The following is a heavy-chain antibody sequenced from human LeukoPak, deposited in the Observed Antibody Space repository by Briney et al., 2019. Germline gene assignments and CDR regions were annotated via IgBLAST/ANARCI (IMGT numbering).Heavy chain of an antibody. CDR3: AKDPGPTYYDFWSGYIDY. V-gene: IGHV3-23*01. CDR2: ISGSGGST. CDR1: GFTFSSYA. Sequence: GGSLRPSCAASGFTFSSYAMSWVRQAPGKGLEWVSAISGSGGSTYYADSVKGRFTISRDNSKNTLYLQMNSLRAEDTAVYYCAKDPGPTYYDFWSGYIDYWGQGTLVTVSS. D-gene: IGHD3-3*01. J-gene: IGHJ4*02.